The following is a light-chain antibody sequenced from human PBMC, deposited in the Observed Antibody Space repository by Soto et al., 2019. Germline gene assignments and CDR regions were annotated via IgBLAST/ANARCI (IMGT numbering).Light chain of an antibody. CDR3: QQYNDWPPGT. CDR1: QSVSSN. J-gene: IGKJ2*01. CDR2: GAS. Sequence: EIVMTQSPVTLSVSPGERATLSCRASQSVSSNLAWYQQKPGQAPRLLIYGASTRATGIPARFSGSGSGTEFTLTISSRQSEDFAVYYCQQYNDWPPGTFGQGTKLEIK. V-gene: IGKV3-15*01.